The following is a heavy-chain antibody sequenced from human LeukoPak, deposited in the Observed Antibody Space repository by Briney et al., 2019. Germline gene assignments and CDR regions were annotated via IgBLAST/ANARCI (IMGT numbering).Heavy chain of an antibody. CDR2: TYDSGTT. Sequence: SETLSLTCSVSGGSFRSHYWTWPRQPPGKGLEWVGYTYDSGTTDYTPSLKTRVTISVDTSKKQFSLKMTSVTAADTAVYFCARGPQFTGGGPSCWYFDLWGRGTVVTVSS. J-gene: IGHJ2*01. V-gene: IGHV4-59*11. D-gene: IGHD4-23*01. CDR3: ARGPQFTGGGPSCWYFDL. CDR1: GGSFRSHY.